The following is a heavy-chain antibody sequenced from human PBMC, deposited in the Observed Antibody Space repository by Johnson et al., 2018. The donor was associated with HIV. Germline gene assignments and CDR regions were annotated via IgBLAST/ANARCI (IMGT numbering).Heavy chain of an antibody. V-gene: IGHV3-9*01. CDR1: AFTFSSYA. Sequence: VQLVESGGGVVQPGRSLRLSCAASAFTFSSYAMHWVRQAPGKGLEWVSGISWNSGSIGYADSVKGRFTISRDNAKNTLYLQMNSLRAEDTAFYYCARESRYYDSSGYYIDAFDIWGQGTMVTVSS. CDR3: ARESRYYDSSGYYIDAFDI. D-gene: IGHD3-22*01. CDR2: ISWNSGSI. J-gene: IGHJ3*02.